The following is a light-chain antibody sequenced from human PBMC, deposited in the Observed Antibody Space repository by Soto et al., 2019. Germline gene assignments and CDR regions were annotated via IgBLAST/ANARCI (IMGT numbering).Light chain of an antibody. J-gene: IGKJ1*01. V-gene: IGKV1-33*01. CDR2: DAS. CDR3: QQYDNLLT. Sequence: DIQMTQSPSTLSASVGDRVTITCRASQSISSWLAWYQQKPGKAPKLLIYDASNLETGVPSRFSGSGSGTDFTFTISSLQPEDIATYYCQQYDNLLTFGQGTKVDIK. CDR1: QSISSW.